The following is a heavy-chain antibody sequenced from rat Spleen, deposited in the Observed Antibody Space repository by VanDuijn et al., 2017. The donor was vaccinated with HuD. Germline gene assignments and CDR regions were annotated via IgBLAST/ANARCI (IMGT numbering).Heavy chain of an antibody. CDR1: GFTFSHYW. CDR2: ISADGVNT. V-gene: IGHV5-58*01. J-gene: IGHJ2*01. CDR3: AGAGYGY. D-gene: IGHD1-7*01. Sequence: EVHLVETGGGLVQPGRSLKLSCVASGFTFSHYWMYWVRQAPGKGLEWVSSISADGVNTYYPDSVKGRFTISRANSENTVYLQMNSLRSEDTATYYCAGAGYGYWGQGVMVTVSS.